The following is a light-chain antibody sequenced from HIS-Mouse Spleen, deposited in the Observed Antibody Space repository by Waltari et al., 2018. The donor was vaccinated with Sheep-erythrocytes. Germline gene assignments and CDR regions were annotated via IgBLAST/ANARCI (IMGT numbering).Light chain of an antibody. J-gene: IGKJ3*01. CDR1: QSISSY. V-gene: IGKV1-39*01. CDR3: QQSYSTPQFT. CDR2: AAS. Sequence: IQLTQSPSSLSASVEDRVTITCRASQSISSYLNWYQQKPGKAPKLLIYAASSLQSGVPSRFSGSGSGTDFTLTISSLQPEDFATYYCQQSYSTPQFTFGPGTKVDIK.